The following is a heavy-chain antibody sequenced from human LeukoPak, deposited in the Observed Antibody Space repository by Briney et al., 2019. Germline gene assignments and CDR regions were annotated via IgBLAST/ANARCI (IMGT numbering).Heavy chain of an antibody. CDR2: INHSGST. D-gene: IGHD5-12*01. CDR3: ARAVAWLRLKNWFDP. V-gene: IGHV4-34*01. J-gene: IGHJ5*02. CDR1: GGSFSGYY. Sequence: SETLSLTCAVYGGSFSGYYWSWIRQPPGKGLEWIGEINHSGSTNYNPSLKSRVTISVDTSKNQFPLKLSSVTAADTAVYYCARAVAWLRLKNWFDPWGQGTLVTVSS.